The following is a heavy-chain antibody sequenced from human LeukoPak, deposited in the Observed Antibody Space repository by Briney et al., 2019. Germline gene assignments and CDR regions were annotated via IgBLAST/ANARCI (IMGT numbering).Heavy chain of an antibody. CDR3: ARDIAVAHFDY. Sequence: SETLSLTCAISGGSISSSNWWTWVRQPPVKGLEWVGEIYLRGNTNYNPSLESRVTISVDTSKNQFSLKLSSVTAADTAVYYCARDIAVAHFDYWGQGTLVTVSS. J-gene: IGHJ4*02. V-gene: IGHV4-4*02. CDR1: GGSISSSNW. D-gene: IGHD6-19*01. CDR2: IYLRGNT.